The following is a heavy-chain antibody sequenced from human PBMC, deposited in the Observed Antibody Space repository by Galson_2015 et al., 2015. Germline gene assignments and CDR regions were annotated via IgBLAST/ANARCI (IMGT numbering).Heavy chain of an antibody. Sequence: SLRLSCAASEITFNSNWMHWVRQVPGKGPVWVARISPDGSGISYAGFVEGRFSISSDSAQNALYLEMNSLRDDDTAVYYCERSCGEYDWYVDHWGHGTLVAVSA. CDR3: ERSCGEYDWYVDH. CDR2: ISPDGSGI. D-gene: IGHD2-2*01. J-gene: IGHJ2*01. CDR1: EITFNSNW. V-gene: IGHV3-74*01.